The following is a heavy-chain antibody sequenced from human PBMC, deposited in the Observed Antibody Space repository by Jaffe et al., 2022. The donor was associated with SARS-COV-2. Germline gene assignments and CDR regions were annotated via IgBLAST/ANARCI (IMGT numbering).Heavy chain of an antibody. CDR2: INAGKGNT. CDR3: ATIGTWGAVL. CDR1: GSASVKNV. J-gene: IGHJ4*02. V-gene: IGHV1-3*01. Sequence: QVHLVQSGAEVKKAGASVKVSCEASGSASVKNVIYWVRQAPGQRPEWMGWINAGKGNTKYSQDFQGRVTITWDRSASTAYMEMISLRTEDTAMYYCATIGTWGAVLWGQGTQVTVSS. D-gene: IGHD1-1*01.